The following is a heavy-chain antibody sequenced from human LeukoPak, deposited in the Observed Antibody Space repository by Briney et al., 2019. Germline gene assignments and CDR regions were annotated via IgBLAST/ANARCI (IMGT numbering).Heavy chain of an antibody. CDR2: INPNSGGT. CDR3: AREGVGDRTWWYFDL. D-gene: IGHD3-3*01. CDR1: GYTFTGYY. Sequence: ASVKVSCKASGYTFTGYYMHWVRQAPGQGLEWMGWINPNSGGTNYAQKFQGRVTMTRDTSISTAYMELSRLRSDDTAVYYCAREGVGDRTWWYFDLWGRGTLVTVSS. J-gene: IGHJ2*01. V-gene: IGHV1-2*02.